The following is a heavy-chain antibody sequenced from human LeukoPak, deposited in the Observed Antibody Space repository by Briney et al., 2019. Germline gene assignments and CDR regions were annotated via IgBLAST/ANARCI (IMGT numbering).Heavy chain of an antibody. CDR3: ARVSGSRTFDI. D-gene: IGHD5-12*01. J-gene: IGHJ3*02. Sequence: GGSLRLSCAASGFTFSNYAMSWVRQAPEKGLEWVSGIGDTGVSTYYTDSVKGRFTISRDNAKNTLFLQMNSLRAEDTAVYYCARVSGSRTFDIWGQGTMVTVSS. V-gene: IGHV3-23*01. CDR1: GFTFSNYA. CDR2: IGDTGVST.